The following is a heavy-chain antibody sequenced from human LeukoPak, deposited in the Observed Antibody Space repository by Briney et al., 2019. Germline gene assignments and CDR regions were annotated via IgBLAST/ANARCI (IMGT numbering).Heavy chain of an antibody. CDR2: INHSGST. CDR1: GGSFSGYY. Sequence: PSETLSLTCAVYGGSFSGYYWSWIRQPPGKGLEWIGEINHSGSTNYNPSLKSRVTISVDTSKNQFSLKLSSVTAADTAVYYCAREIPDAMNAFDIWGQGTMVTVSS. D-gene: IGHD2-2*01. CDR3: AREIPDAMNAFDI. J-gene: IGHJ3*02. V-gene: IGHV4-34*01.